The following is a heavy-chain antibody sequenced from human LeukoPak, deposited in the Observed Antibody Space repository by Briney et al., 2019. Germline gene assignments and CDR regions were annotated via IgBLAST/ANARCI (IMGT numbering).Heavy chain of an antibody. CDR1: GFTFSSYD. Sequence: GGSLRLSCAASGFTFSSYDMSWVRQAPGRGLEWVSAIGGGGTPYYADSVKGRFTISRDNSKNTLYLQMNSLRAEDTAVYYCAKDDHGGSGWRDYFDQWGQGTLVTVVS. CDR2: IGGGGTP. J-gene: IGHJ4*02. D-gene: IGHD6-19*01. V-gene: IGHV3-23*01. CDR3: AKDDHGGSGWRDYFDQ.